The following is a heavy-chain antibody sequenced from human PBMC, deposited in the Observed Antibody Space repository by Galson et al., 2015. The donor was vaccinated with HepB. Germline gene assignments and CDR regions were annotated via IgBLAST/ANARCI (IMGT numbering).Heavy chain of an antibody. CDR1: GFSLSTSGMR. Sequence: PALVKPTQTLTLTCTFSGFSLSTSGMRVSWIRQPPGKALEWLARIDWDDAKFYRTSLWTRLTISKDTSKNQVVLTMTNMDPVDTATYYCARMEGVLMGGDAFDVWGQGTMVTVSS. V-gene: IGHV2-70*04. CDR2: IDWDDAK. CDR3: ARMEGVLMGGDAFDV. D-gene: IGHD3-3*01. J-gene: IGHJ3*01.